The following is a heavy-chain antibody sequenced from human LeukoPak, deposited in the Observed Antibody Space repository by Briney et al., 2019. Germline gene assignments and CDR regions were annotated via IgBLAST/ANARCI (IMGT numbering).Heavy chain of an antibody. CDR2: ISGSGGST. CDR3: AKVDYYYGSGSLDY. Sequence: GGSLRLSCAASGFTFSSYAMSWVRQAPGKGLEWVSAISGSGGSTPYADSVKGRFTISRDNSENTLYLQMNSLRAEDAAVYYCAKVDYYYGSGSLDYWGQGTLVTVSS. CDR1: GFTFSSYA. D-gene: IGHD3-10*01. J-gene: IGHJ4*02. V-gene: IGHV3-23*01.